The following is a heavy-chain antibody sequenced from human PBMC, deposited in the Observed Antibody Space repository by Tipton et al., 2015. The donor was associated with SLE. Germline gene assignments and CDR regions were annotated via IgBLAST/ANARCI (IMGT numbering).Heavy chain of an antibody. Sequence: GLVKPSETLSLNCTVSGDSISGYYWSWIRQPPGKGLEWIGEINHSGSTNYNPSLKSRVIMSVDMSSNQFYLNLTSVTAADTAVYYCARDYWGVGSVRWYFDIWGRGTPVTVSS. J-gene: IGHJ2*01. CDR3: ARDYWGVGSVRWYFDI. CDR2: INHSGST. V-gene: IGHV4-34*10. CDR1: GDSISGYY. D-gene: IGHD7-27*01.